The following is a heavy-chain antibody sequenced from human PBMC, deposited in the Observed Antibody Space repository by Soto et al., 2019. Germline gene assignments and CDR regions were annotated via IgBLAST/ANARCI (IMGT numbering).Heavy chain of an antibody. J-gene: IGHJ6*03. V-gene: IGHV4-34*01. Sequence: LETLSLTCAVYGGSFSGYYWSWIRQPPGKGLEWIGEINHSGSTDYNPSLKSRVTISVDTSKNQFSLKLSSVTAADTAVYYCARFPTGFWSGYYRSYYYYYMDVWGKGTTVTVSS. CDR2: INHSGST. D-gene: IGHD3-3*01. CDR1: GGSFSGYY. CDR3: ARFPTGFWSGYYRSYYYYYMDV.